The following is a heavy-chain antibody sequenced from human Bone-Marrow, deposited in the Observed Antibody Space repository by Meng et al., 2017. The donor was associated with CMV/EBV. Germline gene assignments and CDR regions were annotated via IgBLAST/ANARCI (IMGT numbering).Heavy chain of an antibody. CDR3: ARDPDWHQFDY. D-gene: IGHD3-9*01. CDR2: IGKEGRDI. J-gene: IGHJ4*02. Sequence: GGGLVQPGASLRLSCAASGFTLSNYWMTWVRRSPGKGLEWVANIGKEGRDIYYVDSVKGRFTISRDNAKNSLYLQMNSLRVDDTAVYYCARDPDWHQFDYWGQGTLVTVSS. V-gene: IGHV3-7*04. CDR1: GFTLSNYW.